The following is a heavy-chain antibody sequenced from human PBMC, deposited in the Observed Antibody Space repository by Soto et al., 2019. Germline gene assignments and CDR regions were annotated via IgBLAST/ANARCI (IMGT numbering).Heavy chain of an antibody. CDR3: ARADIFNYFYGMDV. Sequence: VQLQESGPGLLKPSQTLSLTCTVSGGSISNGGYYWSWIRQQPGKGLEWIGNIYYSGTTIYNPSLKSRLTMSVGTSKRQFSLKLSSVTAADAAVYYCARADIFNYFYGMDVWGQGTTVTVSS. D-gene: IGHD2-21*01. V-gene: IGHV4-31*03. CDR2: IYYSGTT. CDR1: GGSISNGGYY. J-gene: IGHJ6*02.